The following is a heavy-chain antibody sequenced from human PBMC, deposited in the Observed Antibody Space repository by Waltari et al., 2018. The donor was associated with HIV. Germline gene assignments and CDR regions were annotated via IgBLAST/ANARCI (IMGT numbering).Heavy chain of an antibody. Sequence: QAHLQQSGPGLVKPAPTLSLTCTCSGRSISTSSFYWNWNRQPAGKGLEWIGRIYSSGNTNYNPSLKSRVTISVDTSKNQFSLKLSSVTAADTAVYYCARGRFEGYILYYYYGMDVWGQGTTVSVSS. CDR3: ARGRFEGYILYYYYGMDV. J-gene: IGHJ6*02. CDR2: IYSSGNT. V-gene: IGHV4-61*02. CDR1: GRSISTSSFY. D-gene: IGHD5-12*01.